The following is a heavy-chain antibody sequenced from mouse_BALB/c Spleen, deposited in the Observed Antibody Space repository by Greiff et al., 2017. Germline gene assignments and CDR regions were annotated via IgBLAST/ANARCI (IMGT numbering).Heavy chain of an antibody. Sequence: VQLQQSGTVLARPGASVKMSCKASGYSFTSYWMHWVKQRPGQGLEWIGAIYPGNSDTSYNQKFKGKAKLTAVTSASTAYMELSSLTNEDSAVYYCTRGGIFYAMDYWGQGTSVTVSS. CDR2: IYPGNSDT. J-gene: IGHJ4*01. CDR3: TRGGIFYAMDY. CDR1: GYSFTSYW. V-gene: IGHV1-5*01.